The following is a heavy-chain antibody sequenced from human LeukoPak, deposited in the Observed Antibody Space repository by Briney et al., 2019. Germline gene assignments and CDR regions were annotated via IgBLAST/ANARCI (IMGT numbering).Heavy chain of an antibody. V-gene: IGHV4-34*01. CDR3: ARGPSYCSSTSCYGAYYYYGMDV. J-gene: IGHJ6*02. CDR1: GGSFSGYY. Sequence: SETLSLTCAVYGGSFSGYYWSWIRQPPGKGLEWIGEINHSGSTNYNPSLKSRVTISVDTSKYQFSLKLSSVTAADTAVYYCARGPSYCSSTSCYGAYYYYGMDVWGQGTTVTVSS. CDR2: INHSGST. D-gene: IGHD2-2*01.